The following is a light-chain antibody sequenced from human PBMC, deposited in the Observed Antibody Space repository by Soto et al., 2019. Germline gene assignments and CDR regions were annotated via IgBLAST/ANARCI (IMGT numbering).Light chain of an antibody. CDR2: DAS. CDR1: QSVSSSY. J-gene: IGKJ1*01. V-gene: IGKV3-20*01. Sequence: EIVLTQSPGTLSLSPGERATLSCRASQSVSSSYLAWYQQKPGQAPRLLIYDASSRATGIPDRFSGSGSGTDFTLTISRLEPEHFAVYYCQQYGSSPQTFGHGTKVQIK. CDR3: QQYGSSPQT.